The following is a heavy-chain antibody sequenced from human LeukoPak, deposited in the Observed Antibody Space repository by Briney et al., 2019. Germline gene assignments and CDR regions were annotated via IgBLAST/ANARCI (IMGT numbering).Heavy chain of an antibody. Sequence: SETLSLTCTVSGGSISSGSYYWSWIRQPAGKGLEWIGRIYTSGSTNYNPSLKSRVTISVDTSKNQFSLNLSSVTAADPAMYYCARVKDPGGYYYYYYMDVWGKGTTVTVSS. CDR2: IYTSGST. J-gene: IGHJ6*03. V-gene: IGHV4-61*02. CDR1: GGSISSGSYY. CDR3: ARVKDPGGYYYYYYMDV. D-gene: IGHD3-16*01.